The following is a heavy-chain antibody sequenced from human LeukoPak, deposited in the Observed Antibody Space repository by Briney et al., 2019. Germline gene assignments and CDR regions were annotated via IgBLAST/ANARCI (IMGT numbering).Heavy chain of an antibody. J-gene: IGHJ4*02. CDR3: ARSNIMITFGGVIVEDYFDY. CDR1: GGSFSGYY. D-gene: IGHD3-16*02. Sequence: PSETLSLTCAVYGGSFSGYYWSWIRQPPGKGLEWIGEINHSGSTNYNPSLKSRVTISVDTSKNQFSLKLGSVTAADTAVYYCARSNIMITFGGVIVEDYFDYWGQGTLVTVSS. V-gene: IGHV4-34*01. CDR2: INHSGST.